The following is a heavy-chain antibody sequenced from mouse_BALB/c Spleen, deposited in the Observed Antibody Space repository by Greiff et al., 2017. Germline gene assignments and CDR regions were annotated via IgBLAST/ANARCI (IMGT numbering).Heavy chain of an antibody. CDR2: ISYSGST. CDR3: ARGAYDYDVDYAMDY. D-gene: IGHD2-4*01. Sequence: EVQLQQSGPGLVKPSQSLSLTCTVTGYSITSDYAWNWIRQFPGNKLEWMGYISYSGSTSYNPSLKSRISITRDTSKNQFFLQLNSVTTEDTATYYCARGAYDYDVDYAMDYWGQGTSVTVSS. J-gene: IGHJ4*01. CDR1: GYSITSDYA. V-gene: IGHV3-2*02.